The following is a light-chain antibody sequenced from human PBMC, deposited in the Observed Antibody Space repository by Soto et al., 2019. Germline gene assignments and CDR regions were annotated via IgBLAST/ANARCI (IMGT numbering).Light chain of an antibody. Sequence: DIQITQSPYSLPASVGDRVTITSRASEIMSSYLNCYQHKHGKAHNLLIYGASSLQSGVPSRFSGSGTGTDFTLTISSLKTEDFATYNCQQSFTTPITFGSGTNVEIK. CDR1: EIMSSY. V-gene: IGKV1-39*01. CDR2: GAS. CDR3: QQSFTTPIT. J-gene: IGKJ4*01.